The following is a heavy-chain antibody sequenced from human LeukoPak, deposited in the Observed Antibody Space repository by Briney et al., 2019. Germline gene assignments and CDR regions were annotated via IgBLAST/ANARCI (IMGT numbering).Heavy chain of an antibody. D-gene: IGHD5-18*01. CDR1: GFTFGTYW. J-gene: IGHJ4*02. CDR2: IKEDGSEK. CDR3: ARGGYRLGPNY. Sequence: SGGSLRLSCVASGFTFGTYWMNWVRQSPGKGLEWVATIKEDGSEKYYMDSVKGRFTISRDNAKSSLYLQMNCLRVEDTAVYYCARGGYRLGPNYWGQGTLVSVSS. V-gene: IGHV3-7*03.